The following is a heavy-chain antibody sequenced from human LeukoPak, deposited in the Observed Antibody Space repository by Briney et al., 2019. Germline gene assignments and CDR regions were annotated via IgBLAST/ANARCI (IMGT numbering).Heavy chain of an antibody. J-gene: IGHJ6*03. Sequence: ASVKVSCKASGYTLTSYDINWVRQATGQGLEWMGWMNPNSGNTGYAQKFQGRVTITRNTSISTAYMELSSLRSEDTAVYYCARGSSSSWYYYYYYMDVWGKGTTVTVSS. V-gene: IGHV1-8*03. CDR1: GYTLTSYD. D-gene: IGHD6-13*01. CDR2: MNPNSGNT. CDR3: ARGSSSSWYYYYYYMDV.